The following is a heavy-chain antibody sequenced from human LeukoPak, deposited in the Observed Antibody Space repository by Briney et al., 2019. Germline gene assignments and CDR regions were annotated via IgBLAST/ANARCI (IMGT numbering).Heavy chain of an antibody. V-gene: IGHV3-30*02. CDR2: IRYDGNNK. D-gene: IGHD3-10*01. Sequence: PGGSLRLSCAASGFTFSSYGMHWVRQAPGKGLEWVAFIRYDGNNKYYADSVKGRFTISRDNFKNTLYLQMNSLRAEDTAVYYCARDIPYYYGSGSYYDYWGQGTLVTVSS. CDR3: ARDIPYYYGSGSYYDY. J-gene: IGHJ4*02. CDR1: GFTFSSYG.